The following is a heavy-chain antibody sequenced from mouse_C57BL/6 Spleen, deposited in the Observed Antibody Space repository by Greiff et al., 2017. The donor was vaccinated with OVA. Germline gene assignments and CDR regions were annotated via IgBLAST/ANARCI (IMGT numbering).Heavy chain of an antibody. J-gene: IGHJ2*01. CDR3: ARGVHYGSHLYFDY. Sequence: QVQLQQSGPELVKPGASVKISCKASGYAFSSSWMNWVKQRPGKGLEWIGRIYPGDGDTNYNGKFKGKATLTADKSSSTAYMQLISLTSEDSAVYFCARGVHYGSHLYFDYWGKGTTLTVSS. CDR1: GYAFSSSW. V-gene: IGHV1-82*01. D-gene: IGHD1-1*02. CDR2: IYPGDGDT.